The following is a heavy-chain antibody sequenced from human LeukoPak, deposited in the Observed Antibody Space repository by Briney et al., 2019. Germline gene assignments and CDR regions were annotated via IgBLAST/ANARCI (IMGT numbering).Heavy chain of an antibody. D-gene: IGHD3-22*01. Sequence: GGSLRLSCEASGFTFSNYAMSWVRQAPGKGLEWVSTVTASARRTYYADSVQGRFTISRDHSNNTLFLQVNSLRADDTAVYHCAKWGFSDRSGANFHSWGQGTLVTVSS. V-gene: IGHV3-23*01. CDR2: VTASARRT. CDR3: AKWGFSDRSGANFHS. J-gene: IGHJ4*02. CDR1: GFTFSNYA.